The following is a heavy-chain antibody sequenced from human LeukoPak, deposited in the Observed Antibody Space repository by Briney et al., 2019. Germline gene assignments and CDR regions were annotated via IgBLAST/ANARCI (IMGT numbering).Heavy chain of an antibody. J-gene: IGHJ4*02. Sequence: PSETLSLTCTVSGGSISSGDYYWSWIRQPPGKGLEWIGYIYYSGSTYYNPSLKSRVTISVDTSKNQFSLKLSSVTAADTAVYCCARGMAVTTDVDYWGQGTLVTVSS. CDR2: IYYSGST. CDR1: GGSISSGDYY. D-gene: IGHD4-17*01. CDR3: ARGMAVTTDVDY. V-gene: IGHV4-30-4*01.